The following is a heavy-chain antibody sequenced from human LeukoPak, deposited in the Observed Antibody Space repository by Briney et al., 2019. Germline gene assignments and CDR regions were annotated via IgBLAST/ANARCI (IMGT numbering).Heavy chain of an antibody. D-gene: IGHD6-19*01. J-gene: IGHJ4*02. Sequence: GGSLRLSCAASGFTFSSYAMSWVRQAPGKGLEWVSTISGSGGTTYYADSVKGRFTISRDNSMNPLFLQMSSLRAEDTAIYYCARDLDLAVTGTNFDYWGQGTLVTASS. CDR3: ARDLDLAVTGTNFDY. CDR2: ISGSGGTT. CDR1: GFTFSSYA. V-gene: IGHV3-23*01.